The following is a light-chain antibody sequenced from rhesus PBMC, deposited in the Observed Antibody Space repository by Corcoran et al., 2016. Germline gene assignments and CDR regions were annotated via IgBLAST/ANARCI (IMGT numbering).Light chain of an antibody. CDR3: QHYYSTPYS. V-gene: IGKV1-25*01. J-gene: IGKJ2*01. CDR2: EAS. Sequence: DIQMTQSPSSLSASIVDRVTITCLASPGITNDLALYQQKPGKTPKLLVYEASNLQSGFPSRFSGNGTGKDLHLTIRSLQSEDFATDYWQHYYSTPYSFGQGTKGEIK. CDR1: PGITND.